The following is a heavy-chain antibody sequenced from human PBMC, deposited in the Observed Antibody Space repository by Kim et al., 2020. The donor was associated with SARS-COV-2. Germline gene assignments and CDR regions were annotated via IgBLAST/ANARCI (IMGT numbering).Heavy chain of an antibody. CDR1: GGSISSSSYY. J-gene: IGHJ6*02. Sequence: SETLSLTCTVSGGSISSSSYYWGWIRQPPGKGLEWIGSIYYSGSTYYNPSLKSRVTISVDTSKNQFSLKLSSVTAADTAVYYCARQAGDFWSGYYYYYGMDVWGQGTTVTVSS. CDR3: ARQAGDFWSGYYYYYGMDV. D-gene: IGHD3-3*01. CDR2: IYYSGST. V-gene: IGHV4-39*01.